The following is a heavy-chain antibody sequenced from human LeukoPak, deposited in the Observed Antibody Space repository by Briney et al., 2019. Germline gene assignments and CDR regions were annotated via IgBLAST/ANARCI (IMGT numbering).Heavy chain of an antibody. Sequence: GGSLRLSCAVSGFPFSSYAMSWVRQAPRKGREWVSPISGSGGSTYYADSVKGRFTISRDNSKNTLYLQMNSLRAEDTAVYYCAKDQGTYYDILTGYYDTYYFDYWGQGTLVTVSS. CDR2: ISGSGGST. CDR3: AKDQGTYYDILTGYYDTYYFDY. D-gene: IGHD3-9*01. V-gene: IGHV3-23*01. J-gene: IGHJ4*02. CDR1: GFPFSSYA.